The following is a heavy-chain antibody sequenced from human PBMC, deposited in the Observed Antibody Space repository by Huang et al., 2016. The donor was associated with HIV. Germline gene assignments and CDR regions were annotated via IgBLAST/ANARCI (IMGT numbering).Heavy chain of an antibody. J-gene: IGHJ5*02. V-gene: IGHV4-34*01. D-gene: IGHD3-16*01. CDR2: INYSGTI. CDR3: AREVMTSFGGPFDP. CDR1: RGSLSGYY. Sequence: QVQLYQWGAGLLRPSETLSLTCAVYRGSLSGYYWSWIRQSPEKGLEWIGEINYSGTINYNPSHKSRVTISVDTSKKQLSLKLKSVTAADTAVYYCAREVMTSFGGPFDPWGQGTLVAVSS.